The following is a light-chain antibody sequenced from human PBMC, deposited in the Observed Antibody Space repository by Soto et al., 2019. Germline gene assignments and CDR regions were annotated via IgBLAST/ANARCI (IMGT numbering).Light chain of an antibody. Sequence: DIVMTQSPDSLAVSLGERATVNCKSSQSISYSSNNKNYLAWYQHKPGQPPKLLITWASTRASGVPDRFSCSGSGTDFTLAISSLQAEDVAVYFCQQYYTTPLTFGGGTKVEIK. CDR3: QQYYTTPLT. CDR1: QSISYSSNNKNY. J-gene: IGKJ4*01. CDR2: WAS. V-gene: IGKV4-1*01.